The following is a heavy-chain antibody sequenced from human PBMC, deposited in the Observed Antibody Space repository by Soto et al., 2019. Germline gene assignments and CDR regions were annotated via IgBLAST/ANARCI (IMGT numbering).Heavy chain of an antibody. J-gene: IGHJ6*02. D-gene: IGHD3-10*01. V-gene: IGHV1-69*13. Sequence: SVKVSCKASGGTFSSYAISWVRQAPGQGLEWMGGIIPIFGTANYAQEFQGRVTITADESTSTAYMELSSLRSEDTAVYYCARETMVRGVRYYYYGMDVWGQGTTVTVSS. CDR3: ARETMVRGVRYYYYGMDV. CDR1: GGTFSSYA. CDR2: IIPIFGTA.